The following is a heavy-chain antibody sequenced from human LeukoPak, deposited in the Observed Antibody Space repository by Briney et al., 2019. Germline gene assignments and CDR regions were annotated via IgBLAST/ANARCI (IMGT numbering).Heavy chain of an antibody. J-gene: IGHJ4*02. Sequence: SETLSLTCAVYGGSFSGYYWSWIRQPPGKGLEWIGEINHSGSTNYNPSLKSRVTISVDTSKNQFSLKLSSVTAADTAVYYCARLPVVPAAMPDYWGQGTLVTVSP. CDR1: GGSFSGYY. V-gene: IGHV4-34*01. D-gene: IGHD2-2*01. CDR2: INHSGST. CDR3: ARLPVVPAAMPDY.